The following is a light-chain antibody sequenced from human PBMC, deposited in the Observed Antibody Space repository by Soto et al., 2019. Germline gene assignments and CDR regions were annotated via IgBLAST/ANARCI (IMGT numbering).Light chain of an antibody. CDR1: QSILYNSNKKNY. CDR3: QHYFKSPVS. J-gene: IGKJ3*01. CDR2: WAS. V-gene: IGKV4-1*01. Sequence: DIVMTQSPDFLALSLGERATINCKSSQSILYNSNKKNYLAWYQQKPRQPPRLLIYWASTRESGVPERFSGTGSGTDFTLPISGLQAEDVAVYYCQHYFKSPVSFGPGTKV.